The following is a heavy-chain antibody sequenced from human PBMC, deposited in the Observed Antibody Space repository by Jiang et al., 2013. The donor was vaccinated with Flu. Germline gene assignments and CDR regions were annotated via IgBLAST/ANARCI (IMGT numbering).Heavy chain of an antibody. CDR2: IWYDGSNK. CDR3: ARGDYGDSREVYYYYGMDV. CDR1: GFTFSSFA. J-gene: IGHJ6*02. Sequence: QLVESGGGVVQPGRSLRLSCAASGFTFSSFAMHWVRQAPGKGLEWVAVIWYDGSNKYYADSVKGRFTISRDNSKNTLYLQMNSLRGEDTAVYYCARGDYGDSREVYYYYGMDVWGQGTTVTVSS. V-gene: IGHV3-33*01. D-gene: IGHD4-17*01.